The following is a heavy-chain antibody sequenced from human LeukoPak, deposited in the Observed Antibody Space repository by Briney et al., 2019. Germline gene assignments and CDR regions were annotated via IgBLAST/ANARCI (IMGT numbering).Heavy chain of an antibody. V-gene: IGHV4-34*01. CDR2: INHGGST. J-gene: IGHJ5*02. Sequence: SETLSLTCAVYGGSFSGDFWSWIRQSPGKGLEWIGEINHGGSTNYNPSLKSRVTISVDTSKNQFSLNLTSVTAADMAVYYCARVSSWFDPWGQGTLVTVSS. CDR1: GGSFSGDF. CDR3: ARVSSWFDP. D-gene: IGHD2/OR15-2a*01.